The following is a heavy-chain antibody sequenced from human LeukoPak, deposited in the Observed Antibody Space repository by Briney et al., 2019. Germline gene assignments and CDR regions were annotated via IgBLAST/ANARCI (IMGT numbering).Heavy chain of an antibody. D-gene: IGHD1-26*01. V-gene: IGHV4-61*08. J-gene: IGHJ3*02. CDR1: GGSISSGDYY. CDR3: ARESPPGEWELDDAFDI. CDR2: IYYSGST. Sequence: SETLSLTCTVSGGSISSGDYYWSWIRQPPGKGLEWIGYIYYSGSTNQNPSLKSRVTISVDTSKNQFSLKVSSVTAADTAIYYCARESPPGEWELDDAFDIWGQGTMVTVSS.